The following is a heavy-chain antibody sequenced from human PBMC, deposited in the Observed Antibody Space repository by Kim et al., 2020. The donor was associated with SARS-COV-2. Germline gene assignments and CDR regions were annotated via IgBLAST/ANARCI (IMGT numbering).Heavy chain of an antibody. V-gene: IGHV4-59*02. CDR1: GDSVATDF. D-gene: IGHD1-1*01. CDR2: VSYSGGS. CDR3: ARAHQLAPRGCGMDV. J-gene: IGHJ6*02. Sequence: SETLSLTCAVSGDSVATDFWTWVRQAPGKGLDWLGYVSYSGGSDYNPNLKGRLTISVDASRTHVSLRLTSLTAADTGVCFCARAHQLAPRGCGMDVWGQGTSVIVSS.